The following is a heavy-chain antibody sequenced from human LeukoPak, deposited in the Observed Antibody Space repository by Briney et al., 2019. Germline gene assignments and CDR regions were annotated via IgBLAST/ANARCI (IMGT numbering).Heavy chain of an antibody. CDR2: ISGYNGNT. Sequence: ASVKVSCKASDYTLIDYDISWVRQAPGQGLEWMGWISGYNGNTNCAQKLQGRVTMTTDTSSTTAYMELRSLRFDDTAMYYCVRDESVFDIWGQGTMVTVSS. CDR3: VRDESVFDI. V-gene: IGHV1-18*01. D-gene: IGHD5/OR15-5a*01. CDR1: DYTLIDYD. J-gene: IGHJ3*02.